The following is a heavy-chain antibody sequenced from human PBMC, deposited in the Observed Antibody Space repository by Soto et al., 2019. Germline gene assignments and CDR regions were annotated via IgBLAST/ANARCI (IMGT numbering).Heavy chain of an antibody. D-gene: IGHD1-7*01. CDR1: GGSISSSSYY. CDR2: IYYSGST. J-gene: IGHJ5*02. CDR3: ARLADITGTTSWFDP. V-gene: IGHV4-39*01. Sequence: SETLSLTCTVSGGSISSSSYYWGWIRQPPGKGLEWIGSIYYSGSTYYNPSLKSRVTISVDTSKNQFSLKLSSVTAADTAVYYCARLADITGTTSWFDPWGQGTLVTVSS.